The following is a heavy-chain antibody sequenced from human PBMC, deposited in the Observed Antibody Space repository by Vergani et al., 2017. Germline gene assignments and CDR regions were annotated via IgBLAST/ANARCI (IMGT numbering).Heavy chain of an antibody. CDR2: INPNRGGK. CDR3: ARPSYSDDAFDI. V-gene: IGHV1-2*02. Sequence: QVQLVQSGAEVKKPGASVKVSCKASGYTFTGYYMHWVRQAPGQGLEWMGWINPNRGGKNYAQKFQGRVTMTRDTSISTAYMELGRLRSDDTAVYYCARPSYSDDAFDIWGQGTMVTVSS. D-gene: IGHD1-26*01. J-gene: IGHJ3*02. CDR1: GYTFTGYY.